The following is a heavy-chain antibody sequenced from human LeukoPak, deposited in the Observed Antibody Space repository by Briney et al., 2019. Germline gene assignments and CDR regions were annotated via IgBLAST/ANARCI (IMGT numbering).Heavy chain of an antibody. J-gene: IGHJ4*02. CDR3: ANQNTARPYFAY. Sequence: GGSLRLSCAASGFTFSSYGMHWVRQAPGKGLEWVAFIRYDGSEKYYADSVKGRFTISRDISKSTLYLQMNSLRAEDTAVYYCANQNTARPYFAYWGQGTLVTVSS. V-gene: IGHV3-30*02. CDR2: IRYDGSEK. CDR1: GFTFSSYG. D-gene: IGHD5-18*01.